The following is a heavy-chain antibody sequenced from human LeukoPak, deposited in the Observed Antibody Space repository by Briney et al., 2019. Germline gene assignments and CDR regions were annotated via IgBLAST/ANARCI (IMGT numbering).Heavy chain of an antibody. J-gene: IGHJ3*02. V-gene: IGHV1-2*02. D-gene: IGHD3-16*01. CDR3: ATWGLHFDI. CDR2: IRPNSGGT. Sequence: ASVKVSCKASGYTFGAYYMYWVRQAPGQGLEWMGWIRPNSGGTNYTQKFQGRVTMTRDTSINTAYMELSRLTSDDTAVYFCATWGLHFDIWGQGKMVIVAS. CDR1: GYTFGAYY.